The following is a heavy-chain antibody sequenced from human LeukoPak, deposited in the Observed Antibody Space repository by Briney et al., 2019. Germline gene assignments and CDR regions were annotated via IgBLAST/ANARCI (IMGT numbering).Heavy chain of an antibody. V-gene: IGHV3-7*01. CDR3: ARGRGSDYYDDAFDP. J-gene: IGHJ5*02. CDR2: IKQDGSEK. Sequence: GGSLRLSCEASGFTFSNYWMSWVRQAPGKGLEWVANIKQDGSEKYYVDSVKGRFTISRDNAKNSLYLQMNSLRAEDTAVYYCARGRGSDYYDDAFDPWGQGTLVTVSS. CDR1: GFTFSNYW. D-gene: IGHD3-22*01.